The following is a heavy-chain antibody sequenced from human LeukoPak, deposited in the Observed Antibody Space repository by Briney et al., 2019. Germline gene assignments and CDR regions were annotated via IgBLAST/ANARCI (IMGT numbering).Heavy chain of an antibody. J-gene: IGHJ6*03. CDR2: IYYSGST. Sequence: PSETLSLTCTVSGASISSSSYYWGWIRQPPGRGLEWIGSIYYSGSTNYNPSLKSRVTISVDTSKNQFSLKLSSVTAADTAVYYCARGRYCSSTSCYYYYMDVWGKGTTVTVSS. CDR1: GASISSSSYY. V-gene: IGHV4-39*07. CDR3: ARGRYCSSTSCYYYYMDV. D-gene: IGHD2-2*01.